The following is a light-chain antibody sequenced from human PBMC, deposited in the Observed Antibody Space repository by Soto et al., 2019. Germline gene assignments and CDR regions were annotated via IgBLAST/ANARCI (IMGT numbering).Light chain of an antibody. J-gene: IGKJ1*01. Sequence: EVVMTQSPTTLSVSPGEGATLSCRASQSVTSNYLAWYQQKPGQAPRLLIYSASSRATGIPDRFSGSGSGTDFTLTISRLEPEDFAVYYCQRYGGFGQGTKVDIK. CDR2: SAS. CDR3: QRYGG. CDR1: QSVTSNY. V-gene: IGKV3-20*01.